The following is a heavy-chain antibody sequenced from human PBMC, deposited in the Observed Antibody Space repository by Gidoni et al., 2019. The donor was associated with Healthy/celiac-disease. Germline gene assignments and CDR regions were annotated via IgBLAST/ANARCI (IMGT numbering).Heavy chain of an antibody. CDR2: IYHSGST. CDR1: GGSSSSSNW. D-gene: IGHD3-3*01. CDR3: AGSSGIFAVGWFDP. Sequence: QVQLQESGPGLVKPPGTLSLTRAVSGGSSSSSNWWSWVRPPPGKGLEWIGEIYHSGSTNYHPSLKSRVTISVDKSKTQFSLKLSSVTAADTAVYYCAGSSGIFAVGWFDPWGQGTLVTVSS. J-gene: IGHJ5*02. V-gene: IGHV4-4*03.